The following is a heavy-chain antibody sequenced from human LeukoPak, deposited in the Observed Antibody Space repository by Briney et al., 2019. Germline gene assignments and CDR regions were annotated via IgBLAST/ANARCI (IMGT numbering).Heavy chain of an antibody. J-gene: IGHJ4*02. Sequence: GGSLRLSCAASGFTFSIYAMSWVRQAPGKGLEWVSAISGSGGTAYYADSVKGRFTISRDNFKNTLYLQMNSLRAEDTAVYYCAKKGYYDGSGYYMYYFDHWGQGTLVTVSS. CDR3: AKKGYYDGSGYYMYYFDH. CDR1: GFTFSIYA. V-gene: IGHV3-23*01. CDR2: ISGSGGTA. D-gene: IGHD3-22*01.